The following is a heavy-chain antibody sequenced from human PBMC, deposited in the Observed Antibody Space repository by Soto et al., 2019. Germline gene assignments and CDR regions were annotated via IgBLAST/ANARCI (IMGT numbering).Heavy chain of an antibody. CDR1: GVSVNSGLFY. CDR2: IHYSGTT. CDR3: ARVYFSGAYKSFDP. V-gene: IGHV4-61*01. J-gene: IGHJ5*02. D-gene: IGHD2-15*01. Sequence: PSETLSLTCSVSGVSVNSGLFYWTWVRQPPGKGLEWIGYIHYSGTTNYSPSLRGRVSISMDRPKNQFSLNLSSVTAADTAVYYCARVYFSGAYKSFDPWGQGTRVTVYS.